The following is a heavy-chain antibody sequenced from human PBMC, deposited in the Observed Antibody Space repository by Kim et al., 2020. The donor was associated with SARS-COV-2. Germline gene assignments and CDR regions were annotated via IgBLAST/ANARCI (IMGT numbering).Heavy chain of an antibody. D-gene: IGHD2-2*01. CDR1: GFTFSDYY. CDR3: ARDHPSTPIDY. J-gene: IGHJ4*02. V-gene: IGHV3-11*05. CDR2: ISSSSSYT. Sequence: GGSLRLSCAASGFTFSDYYMSWIRQAPGKGLEWVSYISSSSSYTNYADSVKGRFTISRDNAKNSLYLQMNSLRAEDTAVYYCARDHPSTPIDYWGQGTLVTVSS.